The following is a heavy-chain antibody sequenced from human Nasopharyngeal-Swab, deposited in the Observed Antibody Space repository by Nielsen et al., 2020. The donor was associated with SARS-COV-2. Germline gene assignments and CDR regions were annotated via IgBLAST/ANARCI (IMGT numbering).Heavy chain of an antibody. CDR2: ISGSGGST. V-gene: IGHV3-23*01. J-gene: IGHJ4*02. CDR1: GFTFSSYA. CDR3: AKDREATYYYGSGSFDY. D-gene: IGHD3-10*01. Sequence: GESLKISCAAPGFTFSSYAMSWVRQAPGKGLEWVSAISGSGGSTYYADSVKGRFTISRDNSKNTLYLQMNSLRAEDTAVYYCAKDREATYYYGSGSFDYWGQGTLVTVSS.